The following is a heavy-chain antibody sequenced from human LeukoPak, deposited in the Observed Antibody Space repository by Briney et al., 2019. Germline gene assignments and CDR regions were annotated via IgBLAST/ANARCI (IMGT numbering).Heavy chain of an antibody. CDR1: GGSISSGGYY. CDR3: ARLSLPTGDLYYFDY. V-gene: IGHV4-31*03. Sequence: SETLSLTCTVSGGSISSGGYYWSWIRQHPGKGLEWIGYIYYSGSTYYNPSLKSRVTISVDTSKNQFSLKLSSVTAADTAVYYCARLSLPTGDLYYFDYWGQGTLVTVSS. J-gene: IGHJ4*02. CDR2: IYYSGST. D-gene: IGHD7-27*01.